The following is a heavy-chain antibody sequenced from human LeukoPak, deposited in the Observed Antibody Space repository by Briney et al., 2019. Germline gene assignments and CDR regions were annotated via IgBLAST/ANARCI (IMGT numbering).Heavy chain of an antibody. D-gene: IGHD6-13*01. CDR2: IKKDGNEK. CDR3: AREVWQQLATFDY. J-gene: IGHJ4*02. V-gene: IGHV3-7*01. Sequence: GGSLRLSCAASGVTFSSDWMSWGRPAPGKGREWVANIKKDGNEKYYVDSVKGRFTISRDNAKNSLYLQMNSLRAEDTAVYYCAREVWQQLATFDYWGQGTLVTVSS. CDR1: GVTFSSDW.